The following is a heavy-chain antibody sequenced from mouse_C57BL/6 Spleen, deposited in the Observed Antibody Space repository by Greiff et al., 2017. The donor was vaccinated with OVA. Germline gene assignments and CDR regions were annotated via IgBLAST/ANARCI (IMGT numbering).Heavy chain of an antibody. J-gene: IGHJ3*01. D-gene: IGHD2-10*01. CDR1: GYTFTDYY. CDR3: ASPYYGNYFAY. Sequence: QVQLKQSGAELVRPGASVKLSCKASGYTFTDYYINWVKQRPGQGLEWIARIYPGSGNTYYNEKLKGKATLTAEKSSSTAYMQLSSLTSEDSAVYFCASPYYGNYFAYWGQGTLVTVSA. CDR2: IYPGSGNT. V-gene: IGHV1-76*01.